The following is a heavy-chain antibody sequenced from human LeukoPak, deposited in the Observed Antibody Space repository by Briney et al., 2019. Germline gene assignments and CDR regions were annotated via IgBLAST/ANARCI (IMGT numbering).Heavy chain of an antibody. CDR3: ARDGSGYGDFATFGY. D-gene: IGHD4-17*01. V-gene: IGHV3-53*01. J-gene: IGHJ4*02. CDR2: IYSGDRT. Sequence: GGSLRLSCAVSGFTVSSNYMSWVRQAPGKGLEWVSVIYSGDRTSYADSVKGRFTISRDNSKNTVYLQMNSLRADDTAVYYCARDGSGYGDFATFGYWGQGTLVTVSS. CDR1: GFTVSSNY.